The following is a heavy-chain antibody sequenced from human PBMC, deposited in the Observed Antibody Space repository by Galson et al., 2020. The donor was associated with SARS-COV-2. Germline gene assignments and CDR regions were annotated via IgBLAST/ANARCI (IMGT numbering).Heavy chain of an antibody. D-gene: IGHD4-17*01. CDR2: INGDGRSR. J-gene: IGHJ6*01. V-gene: IGHV3-74*01. Sequence: GGSLRLSCAASGLTFSSYWMHWVRQAPGKGLVWVSRINGDGRSRTYADSVEGRFTISRDSAKNTVSLQMNSLRAEDTAVYYCATQEFHYGRSCYEESAYGMDVWGQGTTVTVSS. CDR3: ATQEFHYGRSCYEESAYGMDV. CDR1: GLTFSSYW.